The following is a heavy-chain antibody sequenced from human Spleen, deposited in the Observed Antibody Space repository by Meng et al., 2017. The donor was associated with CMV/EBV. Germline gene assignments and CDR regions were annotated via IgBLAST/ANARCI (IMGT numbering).Heavy chain of an antibody. J-gene: IGHJ5*02. CDR3: AMISVGWYCFDP. V-gene: IGHV1-2*02. D-gene: IGHD6-19*01. CDR1: GYTFTGYY. CDR2: INPNSGGT. Sequence: ASVKVSCKASGYTFTGYYMHWVRQAPGQGLEWMGWINPNSGGTNYAQKFQGRVTMTRDTSINTAYMELRSLRSDDTAVYYCAMISVGWYCFDPWGQGALVTVSS.